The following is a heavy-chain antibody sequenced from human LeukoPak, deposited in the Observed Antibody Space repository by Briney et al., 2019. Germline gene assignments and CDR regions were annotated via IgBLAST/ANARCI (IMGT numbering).Heavy chain of an antibody. V-gene: IGHV3-21*04. D-gene: IGHD6-19*01. CDR3: AAAVAGTLFRAQTDAFDI. J-gene: IGHJ3*02. Sequence: GGSLRLSCAASGFTFSSYSMNWVRQAPGKGLEWVSSISSGSSYIYYADSVKGRFTISRDNAKNTLYLQMNSLRAEDTAVYYCAAAVAGTLFRAQTDAFDIWGQGTMVTVSS. CDR2: ISSGSSYI. CDR1: GFTFSSYS.